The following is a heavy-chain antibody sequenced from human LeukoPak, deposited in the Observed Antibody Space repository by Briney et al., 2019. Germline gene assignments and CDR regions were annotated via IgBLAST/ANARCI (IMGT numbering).Heavy chain of an antibody. CDR2: ISSSSSYI. CDR3: ARDRYSAAAGTFLY. CDR1: GFTFSSYS. J-gene: IGHJ4*02. D-gene: IGHD6-13*01. V-gene: IGHV3-21*01. Sequence: PGGSLRLSCAASGFTFSSYSMNWVRQAPGKGLEWVSSISSSSSYIYYADSVKGRFTISRDNAKNSLYLQMNSLRAEDTAAYYCARDRYSAAAGTFLYWGQGTLVTVSS.